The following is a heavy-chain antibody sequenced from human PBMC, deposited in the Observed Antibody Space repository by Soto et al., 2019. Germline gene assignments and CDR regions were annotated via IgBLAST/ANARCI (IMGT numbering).Heavy chain of an antibody. Sequence: SVKVSCKASGGTFSSYAISWVRQAPGQGLEWMGGIIPIFGTANYAQKFQGRVTITADESTSTAYMELSSLRSEDTAVYYCASTYCSSTSCRKSVGFYFDYWGQGTLVTVSS. J-gene: IGHJ4*02. D-gene: IGHD2-2*01. CDR2: IIPIFGTA. V-gene: IGHV1-69*13. CDR3: ASTYCSSTSCRKSVGFYFDY. CDR1: GGTFSSYA.